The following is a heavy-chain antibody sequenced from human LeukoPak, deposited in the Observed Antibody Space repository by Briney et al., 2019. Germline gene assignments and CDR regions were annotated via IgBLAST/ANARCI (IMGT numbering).Heavy chain of an antibody. Sequence: GGSLRLSCAASGFTFSSYAMSWVRQVPGKGLEWVSVISGSGDNTYYADSVKGRFTISRDNSKNMLYLQMNSLRAEDTAVYYCAKWRYSNSGIDDYWGQGTLVTVSS. J-gene: IGHJ4*02. CDR3: AKWRYSNSGIDDY. CDR1: GFTFSSYA. CDR2: ISGSGDNT. D-gene: IGHD6-6*01. V-gene: IGHV3-23*01.